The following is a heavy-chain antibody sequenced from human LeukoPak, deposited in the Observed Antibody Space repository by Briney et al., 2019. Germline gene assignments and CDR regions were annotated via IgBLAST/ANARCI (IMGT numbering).Heavy chain of an antibody. D-gene: IGHD3-10*01. CDR3: ARDLTWFGELSLYYFDY. CDR2: INSDGSST. Sequence: GGSLRLSCAASGFTFSSYWMHWVRQAPGKGLVWVSRINSDGSSTSYADSVKGRFTISRDNAKNTQYLQMNSLRAEDTAVYYCARDLTWFGELSLYYFDYWGQGTLVTVSS. CDR1: GFTFSSYW. J-gene: IGHJ4*02. V-gene: IGHV3-74*01.